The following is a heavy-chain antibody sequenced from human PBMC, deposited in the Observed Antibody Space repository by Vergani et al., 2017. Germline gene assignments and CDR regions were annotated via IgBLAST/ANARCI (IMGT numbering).Heavy chain of an antibody. CDR2: INPNGGST. V-gene: IGHV1-46*01. J-gene: IGHJ6*02. CDR3: ARGVGIAAAQVYYGMDV. D-gene: IGHD6-13*01. CDR1: GYTLTSYY. Sequence: QVQLVQSGAEVKKPGASVKVSCKASGYTLTSYYMHWVRQAPGQGLEWMGIINPNGGSTSYAQKFQGRVTMTRDTSTSTVYMELSSLRSEDTAVYYCARGVGIAAAQVYYGMDVWGQGTTVTVSS.